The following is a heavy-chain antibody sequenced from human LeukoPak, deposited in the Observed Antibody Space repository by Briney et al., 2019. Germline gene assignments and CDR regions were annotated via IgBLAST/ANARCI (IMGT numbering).Heavy chain of an antibody. CDR1: GFTFSSYS. Sequence: GGSLRLSCAASGFTFSSYSMNWVRQAPGKGLEWVSSISSSSSYIYYADSVKGRFTISRDNAKNSLYLQMNSLRVEDTALYYCAREGTEGLFYYMDVWGKGTTVTVSS. J-gene: IGHJ6*03. CDR3: AREGTEGLFYYMDV. V-gene: IGHV3-21*04. D-gene: IGHD3-10*01. CDR2: ISSSSSYI.